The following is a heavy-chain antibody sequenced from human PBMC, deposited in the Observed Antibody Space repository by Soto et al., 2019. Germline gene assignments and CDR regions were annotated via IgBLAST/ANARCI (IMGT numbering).Heavy chain of an antibody. CDR2: ISASGGST. CDR1: GLTFSNDG. CDR3: AKRYYYDGSGPYGMDV. Sequence: GGSLRLSCAASGLTFSNDGMSWVRQAPGKGLEWVSSISASGGSTYYADPVKGRFTISRDNSKNTLHLQMNSLRAEDTAVYYCAKRYYYDGSGPYGMDVWGQGTTVTVSS. D-gene: IGHD3-22*01. J-gene: IGHJ6*02. V-gene: IGHV3-23*01.